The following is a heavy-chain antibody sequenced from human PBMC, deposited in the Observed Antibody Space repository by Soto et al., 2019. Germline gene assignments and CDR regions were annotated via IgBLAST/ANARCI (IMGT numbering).Heavy chain of an antibody. J-gene: IGHJ6*02. CDR3: AKGQGLPYYYYYYGMDV. Sequence: GGSLRLSCAASGFTFSSYAMSWFRQAPGKGLEWVSAISGSGGNTYYADSVKGRFTISRDNSKNTLYLQMNSLRAEDTAVYYCAKGQGLPYYYYYYGMDVWGQGTTVTVSS. CDR2: ISGSGGNT. V-gene: IGHV3-23*01. CDR1: GFTFSSYA.